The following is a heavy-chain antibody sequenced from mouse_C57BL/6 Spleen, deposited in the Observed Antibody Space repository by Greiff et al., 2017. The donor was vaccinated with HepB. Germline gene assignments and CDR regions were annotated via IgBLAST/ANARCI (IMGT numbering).Heavy chain of an antibody. D-gene: IGHD2-4*01. J-gene: IGHJ2*01. V-gene: IGHV1-85*01. CDR3: ARDGLRRRGYFDD. CDR1: GYTFTSYD. CDR2: IYPRDGST. Sequence: VQLQQSGPELVKPGASVKLSCKASGYTFTSYDINWVKQRPGQGLEWIGWIYPRDGSTKYNEKFKGKATLTVDTSSSTAYMELHSLTSEDSAVYFGARDGLRRRGYFDDWGKGTTLTVSS.